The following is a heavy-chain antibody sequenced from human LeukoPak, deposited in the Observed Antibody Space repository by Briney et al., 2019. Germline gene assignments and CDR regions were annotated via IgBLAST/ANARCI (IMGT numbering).Heavy chain of an antibody. V-gene: IGHV3-7*01. Sequence: PGGSLRLSCAASGFTFSNNWMTWVRQAPGKGLEWVASVKKDASEKYYVDSVKGRFTISRDNAKNSLYLQMNSLRVEDTAVYYCAKSDLTYSSGWYAFYYYYGMDVWGQGTTVTVSS. CDR3: AKSDLTYSSGWYAFYYYYGMDV. J-gene: IGHJ6*02. D-gene: IGHD6-19*01. CDR2: VKKDASEK. CDR1: GFTFSNNW.